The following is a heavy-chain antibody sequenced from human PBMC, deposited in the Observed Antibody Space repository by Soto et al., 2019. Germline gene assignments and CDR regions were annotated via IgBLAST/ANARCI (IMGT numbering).Heavy chain of an antibody. J-gene: IGHJ5*02. Sequence: QVQLVQSGAEVKKPGSSVKVSCKASGGTFTSYAFTWVRQAPGHGLEWMGGIIPIFGTANYAQKFQGRVTISADESTSTTYMELTSLRSEDTAVYYCAREGGVFGYSNYGWFDPWGQGTLVTVSS. CDR3: AREGGVFGYSNYGWFDP. CDR1: GGTFTSYA. D-gene: IGHD4-4*01. CDR2: IIPIFGTA. V-gene: IGHV1-69*12.